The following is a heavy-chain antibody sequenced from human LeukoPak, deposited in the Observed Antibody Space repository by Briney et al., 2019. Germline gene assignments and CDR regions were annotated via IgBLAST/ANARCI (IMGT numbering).Heavy chain of an antibody. CDR3: ACDYGEAFDI. Sequence: SETLSLTCTVSGGSISSYYWSWIRQPPGKGLEWIGYIYYSGSTNYNPSLKSRVTISVDTSKNQFSLKLSSVTAADTAVYYCACDYGEAFDIWGQGTMVTVSS. D-gene: IGHD4-17*01. V-gene: IGHV4-59*08. J-gene: IGHJ3*02. CDR1: GGSISSYY. CDR2: IYYSGST.